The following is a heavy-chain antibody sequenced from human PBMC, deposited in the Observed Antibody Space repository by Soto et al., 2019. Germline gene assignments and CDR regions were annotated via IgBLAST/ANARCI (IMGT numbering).Heavy chain of an antibody. V-gene: IGHV3-23*01. CDR1: GFTFSSYA. CDR3: AKRSTRVRGDFDY. J-gene: IGHJ4*02. D-gene: IGHD3-10*01. CDR2: ITSSGGST. Sequence: EVQLLESGGGLVQPGGSLRLSCAASGFTFSSYAMTWVRQAPGKGLEWVSLITSSGGSTYYADSVKGRFTISRDNSKNTLYLQINSLRAEDTAVYYCAKRSTRVRGDFDYWGQGTLVTVSS.